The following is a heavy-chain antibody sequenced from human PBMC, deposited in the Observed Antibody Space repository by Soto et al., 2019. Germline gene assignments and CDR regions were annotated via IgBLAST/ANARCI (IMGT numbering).Heavy chain of an antibody. Sequence: GGALRLSCAGSGFTFGRYALSWVRPAPGKGLEWVSTISSSGGSTWYADSVKGRFTISRDNSGSTVYLQMNSLRAEDTAVYYCAKDVVIRYFGWFDYWGQGTLVTVSS. D-gene: IGHD3-9*01. J-gene: IGHJ4*02. V-gene: IGHV3-23*01. CDR3: AKDVVIRYFGWFDY. CDR1: GFTFGRYA. CDR2: ISSSGGST.